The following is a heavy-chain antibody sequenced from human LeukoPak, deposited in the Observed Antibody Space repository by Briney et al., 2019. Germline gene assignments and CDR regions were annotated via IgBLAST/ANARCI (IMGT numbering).Heavy chain of an antibody. CDR2: SNAGNGNT. V-gene: IGHV1-3*02. CDR1: GYTFTSYA. J-gene: IGHJ4*02. CDR3: ARGYYDSSGYYYFDY. Sequence: ASVKVSCKASGYTFTSYAMQWVRQAPGQRLEWMGWSNAGNGNTKYSQEFQGRVTITRDTSVSTAYMELSSLRSEDMAVYYCARGYYDSSGYYYFDYWGQGTLVTVSS. D-gene: IGHD3-22*01.